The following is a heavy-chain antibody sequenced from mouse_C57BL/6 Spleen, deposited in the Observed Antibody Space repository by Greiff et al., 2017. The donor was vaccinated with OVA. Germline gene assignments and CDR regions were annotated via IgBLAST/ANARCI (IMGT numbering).Heavy chain of an antibody. CDR2: IDPSDSYT. V-gene: IGHV1-50*01. J-gene: IGHJ1*03. CDR3: ARRYYGSRRWYFDV. CDR1: GYTFTSYW. D-gene: IGHD1-1*01. Sequence: VKLMESGAELVKPGASVKLSCKASGYTFTSYWMQWVKQRPGQGLEWIGEIDPSDSYTNYNQKFKGKATLTVDTSSSTAYMQLSSLTSEDSAVYYCARRYYGSRRWYFDVWGTGTTVTVSS.